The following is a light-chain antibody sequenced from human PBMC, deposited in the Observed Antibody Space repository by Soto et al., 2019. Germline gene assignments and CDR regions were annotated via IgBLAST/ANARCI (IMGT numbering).Light chain of an antibody. J-gene: IGKJ2*01. CDR1: QSVSSY. CDR2: DTS. V-gene: IGKV3-11*01. Sequence: EIVLTQSPATLSLSLGERATLSCRASQSVSSYSAWYQQKPGQAPRLLIYDTSNRATGIPARFSGSGSGTDFTLTISGLEPEDFAVYYCQQRSNWQYTFGLGTRLEIK. CDR3: QQRSNWQYT.